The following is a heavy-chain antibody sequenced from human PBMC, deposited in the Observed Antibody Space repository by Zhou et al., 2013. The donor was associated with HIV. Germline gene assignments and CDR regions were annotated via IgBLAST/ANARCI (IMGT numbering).Heavy chain of an antibody. V-gene: IGHV4-59*08. J-gene: IGHJ4*02. CDR2: FSYNGGT. CDR3: ARGGSFWGGYYLGY. D-gene: IGHD3-3*01. CDR1: GGSINSHY. Sequence: VQLQESGPGLMKPSETLSLTCTVSGGSINSHYWNWIRQPPGKELEWIGYFSYNGGTNYNPSLKSRVTISIDASKNQFSLKLSSVTAADTAVYYCARGGSFWGGYYLGYWGQGTLVTVSS.